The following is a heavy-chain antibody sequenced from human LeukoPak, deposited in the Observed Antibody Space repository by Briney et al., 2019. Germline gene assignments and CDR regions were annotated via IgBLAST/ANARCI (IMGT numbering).Heavy chain of an antibody. Sequence: KPSETLSLTCIVSGGSISSSSYYWGWIRQPPGKGLEWIGEINHSGSTNYNPSLKSRVTISVDTSKNQFSLKPSSVTAADTAVYYCASQSSVRGVIASGDYWGQGTLVTVSS. CDR2: INHSGST. D-gene: IGHD3-10*01. V-gene: IGHV4-39*01. CDR3: ASQSSVRGVIASGDY. J-gene: IGHJ4*02. CDR1: GGSISSSSYY.